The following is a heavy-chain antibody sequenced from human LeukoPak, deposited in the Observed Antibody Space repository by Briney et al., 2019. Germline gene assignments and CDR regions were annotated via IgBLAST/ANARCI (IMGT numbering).Heavy chain of an antibody. Sequence: GGSLRLSCAASGFTFSSYSMNWVRQAPGKGLEWVSYISPSSSYIYYADSVKGRFTISRDNAKNSLYLLMNSLRAEDTAVYYCARLHYDVLTGPFDYWGQGTLVTVSS. CDR2: ISPSSSYI. CDR3: ARLHYDVLTGPFDY. J-gene: IGHJ4*02. CDR1: GFTFSSYS. V-gene: IGHV3-21*01. D-gene: IGHD3-9*01.